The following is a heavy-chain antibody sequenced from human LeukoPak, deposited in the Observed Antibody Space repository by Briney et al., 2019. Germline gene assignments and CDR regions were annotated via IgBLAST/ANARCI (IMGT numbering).Heavy chain of an antibody. CDR1: GFTFSDYY. D-gene: IGHD2-15*01. V-gene: IGHV3-11*01. CDR3: ARWGPTGRLLPPYFYYYGMDV. Sequence: GGSLRLSCAASGFTFSDYYMSWIRQAPGKGLEWVSYISSSGSTIYYADSVKGRFTISRDNAKNSLYLQMNSLRAEDTAVYYCARWGPTGRLLPPYFYYYGMDVWGQGTTVTVSS. J-gene: IGHJ6*02. CDR2: ISSSGSTI.